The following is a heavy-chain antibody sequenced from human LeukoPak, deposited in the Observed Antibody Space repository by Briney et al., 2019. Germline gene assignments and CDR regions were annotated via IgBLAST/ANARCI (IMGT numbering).Heavy chain of an antibody. Sequence: GASVNVSCKASGYTFTGYYIHWVRQAPGQGLEWMGWINPNSGGTNYAQKFQGRVTMTRDTSISTAYMELSRLRSDDTAVYYCARSFGDSSSWFYYYYGMDVWGQGTTVTVSS. J-gene: IGHJ6*02. V-gene: IGHV1-2*02. CDR3: ARSFGDSSSWFYYYYGMDV. CDR1: GYTFTGYY. D-gene: IGHD6-13*01. CDR2: INPNSGGT.